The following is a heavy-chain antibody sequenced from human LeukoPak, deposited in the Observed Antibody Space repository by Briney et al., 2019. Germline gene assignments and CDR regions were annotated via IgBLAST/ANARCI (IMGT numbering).Heavy chain of an antibody. J-gene: IGHJ5*02. V-gene: IGHV3-21*04. CDR1: GFTFSDYS. CDR3: ARAPNRYGSGRSWFGP. CDR2: ISGSGSYI. Sequence: PGGSLRLSCAASGFTFSDYSMNWVRQTPRKGLEWVSCISGSGSYIYYGDSVKGRFIISRDNAKNSLHLQMNSLRVDDTAVYYCARAPNRYGSGRSWFGPWGQGTLVTVSS. D-gene: IGHD3-10*01.